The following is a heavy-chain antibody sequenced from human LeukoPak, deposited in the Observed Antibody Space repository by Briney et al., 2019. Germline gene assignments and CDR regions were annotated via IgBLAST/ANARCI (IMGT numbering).Heavy chain of an antibody. CDR1: GFTFSSYW. CDR2: IKQDGSEK. CDR3: ATSLGINTAMVFDY. Sequence: GGSLRLSCAASGFTFSSYWMSWVRQAPGKGLEWVANIKQDGSEKYYVDSVKGRFTISRDNAKNSLYLQMNSLRAEDTAAYYCATSLGINTAMVFDYWGQGTLVTVSS. J-gene: IGHJ4*02. D-gene: IGHD5-18*01. V-gene: IGHV3-7*01.